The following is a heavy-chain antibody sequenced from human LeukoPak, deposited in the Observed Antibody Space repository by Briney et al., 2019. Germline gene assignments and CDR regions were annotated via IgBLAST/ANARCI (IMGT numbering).Heavy chain of an antibody. D-gene: IGHD6-13*01. CDR3: AGAEIAAASTFDY. J-gene: IGHJ4*02. CDR1: GGSISSGGYY. V-gene: IGHV4-30-4*01. Sequence: NPSETLSLTCTVSGGSISSGGYYWSWIRQPPGKGLEWIGYIYYSGSTYYNPSLKSRVTISVDTSKNQFSLKLSSVTAADTAVYYCAGAEIAAASTFDYWGQGGLVTVSS. CDR2: IYYSGST.